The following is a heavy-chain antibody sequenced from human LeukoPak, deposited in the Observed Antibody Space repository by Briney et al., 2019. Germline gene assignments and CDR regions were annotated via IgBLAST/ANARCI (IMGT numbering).Heavy chain of an antibody. V-gene: IGHV1-18*01. D-gene: IGHD2-2*01. CDR2: ISTYNGIR. CDR1: GYTFTTYG. CDR3: ARAVTDTRGRYYFDS. J-gene: IGHJ4*02. Sequence: ASVKVSCKASGYTFTTYGINWVRQAPGQGLEWMGWISTYNGIRNYEPKFRGRVMMTKDTSTDTAYMELTSLTSDDTAIYYCARAVTDTRGRYYFDSWGQGTLVTVSS.